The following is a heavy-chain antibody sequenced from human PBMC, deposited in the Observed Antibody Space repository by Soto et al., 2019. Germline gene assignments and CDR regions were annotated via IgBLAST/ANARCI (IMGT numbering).Heavy chain of an antibody. J-gene: IGHJ6*02. Sequence: QVQLVQSGAEVKKPGSSVKVSCKASGGTFSSYAISWVRQAPGQGLEWMGGTIPIFGTANYAQKFQGRVTITADESTSTAYMELSSLRSEDTAVYYCARAQGYCISTSCYSDHYYYYGMDVWGQGTTVTVSS. CDR1: GGTFSSYA. CDR2: TIPIFGTA. CDR3: ARAQGYCISTSCYSDHYYYYGMDV. V-gene: IGHV1-69*12. D-gene: IGHD2-2*02.